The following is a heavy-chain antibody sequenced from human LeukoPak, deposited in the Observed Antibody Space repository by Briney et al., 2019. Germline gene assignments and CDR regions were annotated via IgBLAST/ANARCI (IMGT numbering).Heavy chain of an antibody. CDR2: ISSSSSTI. Sequence: GGSLRLSCAASGFTFSSYSMNWVRQAPGKGLEWVSYISSSSSTIYYADSVKGRFTISRDNAKNSLYLQMNSLRAEDTAVYYCARDEAAAGTGFDYWGQGTLVTVSS. CDR3: ARDEAAAGTGFDY. V-gene: IGHV3-48*01. CDR1: GFTFSSYS. D-gene: IGHD6-13*01. J-gene: IGHJ4*02.